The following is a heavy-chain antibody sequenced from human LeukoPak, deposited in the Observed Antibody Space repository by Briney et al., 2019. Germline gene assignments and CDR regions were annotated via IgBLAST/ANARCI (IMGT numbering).Heavy chain of an antibody. J-gene: IGHJ4*02. Sequence: GGSLRLSCAASGFTFSSYSMNWVLHAPGKGLEWVSYISSSSSTIYYADSVKGRFTISRDNAKNSLYLQMNSLRAEDTAVYYCARGSAIDYWGQGTLVTVSS. CDR3: ARGSAIDY. CDR1: GFTFSSYS. CDR2: ISSSSSTI. V-gene: IGHV3-48*01.